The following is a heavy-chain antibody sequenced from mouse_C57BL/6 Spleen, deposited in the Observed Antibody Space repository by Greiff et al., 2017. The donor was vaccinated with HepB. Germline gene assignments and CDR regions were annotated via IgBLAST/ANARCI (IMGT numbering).Heavy chain of an antibody. D-gene: IGHD2-5*01. Sequence: EVKLMESGAELVRPGASVKLSCTASGFNIKDDYMHWVKQRPEQGLEWIGWIDPENGDTEYASKFQGKATITADTSSNTAYLQLSSLTSEDTAVYYCTTWDYSNYVAYWGQGTLVTVSA. CDR3: TTWDYSNYVAY. CDR1: GFNIKDDY. CDR2: IDPENGDT. J-gene: IGHJ3*01. V-gene: IGHV14-4*01.